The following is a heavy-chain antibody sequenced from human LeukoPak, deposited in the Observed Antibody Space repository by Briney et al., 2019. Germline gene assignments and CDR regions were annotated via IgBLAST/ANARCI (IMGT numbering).Heavy chain of an antibody. V-gene: IGHV4-34*01. Sequence: SETLSLTCAVYGGSFSGYYWSWIRQPPGKGLEWIGEINHSGSTNYNPSLKSRVTISVDTSKNQFSLKLSSVTAADTAVYYCARLTHYYDSSGYGPYRPVDYWGQGTLVTVSS. CDR3: ARLTHYYDSSGYGPYRPVDY. CDR2: INHSGST. D-gene: IGHD3-22*01. J-gene: IGHJ4*02. CDR1: GGSFSGYY.